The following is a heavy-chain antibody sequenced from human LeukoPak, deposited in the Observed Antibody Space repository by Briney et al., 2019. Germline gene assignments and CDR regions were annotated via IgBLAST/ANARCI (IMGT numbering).Heavy chain of an antibody. CDR1: GFSFSSHV. CDR3: ARDFSGSSWRNFDS. V-gene: IGHV3-74*01. D-gene: IGHD2-2*01. Sequence: QPGGSLRLSCAASGFSFSSHVMHWIRQAPGKGLEWVSRIHNDGSTTAYVDSVKGRFTISRDNAKNTLYLQMNGLRAEDTAVYYCARDFSGSSWRNFDSWGQGTLVTVSS. J-gene: IGHJ4*02. CDR2: IHNDGSTT.